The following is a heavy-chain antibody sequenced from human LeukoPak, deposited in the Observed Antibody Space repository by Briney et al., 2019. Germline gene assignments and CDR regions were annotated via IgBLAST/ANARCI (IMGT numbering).Heavy chain of an antibody. CDR1: GGSISSRSYY. D-gene: IGHD3-16*01. J-gene: IGHJ4*02. V-gene: IGHV4-39*07. CDR2: IYYSGST. Sequence: PSETLSLTCAVYGGSISSRSYYWGWIRQPPGKGLEWIGSIYYSGSTYYNTSVKSRVTISVDTSKNQFSLKLTSVTAADTAVYYCVREKLTDYFDYWGQGTLVTVSS. CDR3: VREKLTDYFDY.